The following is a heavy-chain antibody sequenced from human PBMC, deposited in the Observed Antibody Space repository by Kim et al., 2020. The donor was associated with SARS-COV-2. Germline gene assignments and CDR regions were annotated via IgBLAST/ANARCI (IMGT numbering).Heavy chain of an antibody. Sequence: GGSLRLSCAASGFTVSSNYMSWVRQAPGKGLEWVSVIYSGGSTYYADSVKGRFTISRENSKNTLYLQMNSLRAEDTAVYYCARDCLGSRSGRIGVDYWGQGTLVTVSS. CDR1: GFTVSSNY. J-gene: IGHJ4*02. CDR3: ARDCLGSRSGRIGVDY. CDR2: IYSGGST. D-gene: IGHD3-3*01. V-gene: IGHV3-66*01.